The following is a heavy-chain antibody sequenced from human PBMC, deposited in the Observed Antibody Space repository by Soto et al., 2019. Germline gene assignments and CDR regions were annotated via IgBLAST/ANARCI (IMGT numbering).Heavy chain of an antibody. CDR3: ARDPGYSSGWYAAYYYYYYGMDV. D-gene: IGHD6-19*01. J-gene: IGHJ6*02. CDR2: TYYRSKWYN. Sequence: SQTLSLTCAIAGDSVSSNSAAWIWIRQSPSRGLEWLGRTYYRSKWYNDYAVSVKSRITINPDTSKNQFSLQLNSVTPEDTAVYYCARDPGYSSGWYAAYYYYYYGMDVWGQGTTVTVSS. V-gene: IGHV6-1*01. CDR1: GDSVSSNSAA.